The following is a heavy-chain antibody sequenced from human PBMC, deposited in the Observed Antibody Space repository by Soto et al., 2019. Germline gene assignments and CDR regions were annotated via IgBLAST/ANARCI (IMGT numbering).Heavy chain of an antibody. CDR1: RRTFSSYV. J-gene: IGHJ6*02. CDR3: AKGPAFPPNSSDYYGMDV. V-gene: IGHV3-23*01. D-gene: IGHD7-27*01. Sequence: GVWRRRSLAAGRRTFSSYVMSWVRQARGKGLECVSGISGSGGSTYYADSVKGRFTISRDNSKNTLYLQINSLRAEDTAVYYCAKGPAFPPNSSDYYGMDVWHPGTTVTVSS. CDR2: ISGSGGST.